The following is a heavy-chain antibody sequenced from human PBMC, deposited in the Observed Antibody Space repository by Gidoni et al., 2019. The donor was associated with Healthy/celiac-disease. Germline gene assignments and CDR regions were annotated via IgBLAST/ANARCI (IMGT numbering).Heavy chain of an antibody. CDR3: ARVSYYDFWSGYYGPPDY. D-gene: IGHD3-3*01. V-gene: IGHV3-33*01. J-gene: IGHJ4*02. Sequence: LEWVAVIWYDGSNKYYADSVKGRFTISRDNSKNTLYLHMNSLRAEDTAVYYCARVSYYDFWSGYYGPPDYWGQGTLVTVSS. CDR2: IWYDGSNK.